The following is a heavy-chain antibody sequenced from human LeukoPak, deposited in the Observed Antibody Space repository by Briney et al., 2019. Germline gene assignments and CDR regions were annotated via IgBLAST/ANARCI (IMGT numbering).Heavy chain of an antibody. CDR1: GFTSSSYE. CDR3: ARNGLWYYDSSGYLDY. J-gene: IGHJ4*02. V-gene: IGHV3-48*03. CDR2: ISSSGSTI. D-gene: IGHD3-22*01. Sequence: GGSLRLSCAASGFTSSSYEMNWVRQAPGKGLEWVSYISSSGSTIYCADSVKGRFTISRDNAKNSLYLQMNSLRAEDTAVYYCARNGLWYYDSSGYLDYWGQGTLVTVSS.